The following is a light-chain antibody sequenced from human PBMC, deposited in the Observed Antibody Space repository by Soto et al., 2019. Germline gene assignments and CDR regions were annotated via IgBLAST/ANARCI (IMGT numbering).Light chain of an antibody. Sequence: DLQMTQAPSSLSASVVARVTITCRASQGISNYLAWFQQKPGKAPKSLIYAASRLQSGVPSKFIGSGSGTDLTLTISRLQPADFAIYYCQKYNSYPRTFGQGTKVEIK. J-gene: IGKJ1*01. V-gene: IGKV1-16*02. CDR2: AAS. CDR1: QGISNY. CDR3: QKYNSYPRT.